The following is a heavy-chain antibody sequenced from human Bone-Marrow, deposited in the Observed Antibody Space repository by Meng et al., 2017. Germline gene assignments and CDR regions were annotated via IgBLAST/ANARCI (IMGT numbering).Heavy chain of an antibody. J-gene: IGHJ3*02. CDR2: IKQDGSEK. CDR3: ARGAGAAMVRPDAFDI. Sequence: GESLKISCAASGFTFSSYWMSWVRQAPGKGLEWVANIKQDGSEKYYVDSVKGRFTISRDNAKNSLYLQMTSLRAEDTAVYYCARGAGAAMVRPDAFDIWGQGTMVTVSS. D-gene: IGHD5-18*01. V-gene: IGHV3-7*01. CDR1: GFTFSSYW.